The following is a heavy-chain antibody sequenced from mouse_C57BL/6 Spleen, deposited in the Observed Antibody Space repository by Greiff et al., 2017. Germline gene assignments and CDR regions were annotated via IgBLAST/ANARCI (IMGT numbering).Heavy chain of an antibody. V-gene: IGHV1-64*01. D-gene: IGHD1-1*01. CDR2: IHPNSGST. J-gene: IGHJ1*03. CDR3: ARSCYYYGSSYWYFDV. CDR1: GYTFTSYW. Sequence: QVQLQQPGAELVKPGASVTLSCKASGYTFTSYWMHWVKQRPGQGLEWIGMIHPNSGSTNYNEKFKSKATLTVDKSSSTAYMQLSSLTSEDSAVYYCARSCYYYGSSYWYFDVWGTGTTVTVSS.